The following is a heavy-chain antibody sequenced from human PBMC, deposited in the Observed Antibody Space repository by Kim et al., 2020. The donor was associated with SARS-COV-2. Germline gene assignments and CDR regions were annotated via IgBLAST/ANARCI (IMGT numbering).Heavy chain of an antibody. J-gene: IGHJ6*01. D-gene: IGHD3-22*01. CDR3: ARESYYDSSGYYGNYYYGRDV. Sequence: GGSLRLSCAASGFTFSSYWMSWVRQAPGKGLEWVSNIKQNGSEKYYADSVKGRFTISRDNAKNSLYLQMNSLRAEDTAVYYCARESYYDSSGYYGNYYYGRDVCGPGTTGTVSP. V-gene: IGHV3-7*01. CDR1: GFTFSSYW. CDR2: IKQNGSEK.